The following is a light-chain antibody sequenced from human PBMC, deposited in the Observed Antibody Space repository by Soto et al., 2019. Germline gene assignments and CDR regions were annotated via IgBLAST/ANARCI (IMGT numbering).Light chain of an antibody. Sequence: QSVLTQSPSASASLGASVKLTCSLSSGHSSYAIAWHQQQPEKGPRYLMKLSSDGSHSKGGGIPDRFSGSSSGAERYLTISSLQSEDEADYYCQTWDIGARVVFGGGTKLTVL. CDR3: QTWDIGARVV. V-gene: IGLV4-69*01. CDR2: LSSDGSH. J-gene: IGLJ2*01. CDR1: SGHSSYA.